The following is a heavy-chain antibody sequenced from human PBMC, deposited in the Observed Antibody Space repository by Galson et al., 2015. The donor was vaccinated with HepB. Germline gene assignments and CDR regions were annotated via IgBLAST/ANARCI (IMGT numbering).Heavy chain of an antibody. Sequence: SLRLSCAASGFTFSSYGMHWVRQAPGKGLEWVAVIWYDGSNKYYADSVKGRFTISRDNSKNTLYLQMNSLRAEDTAVYYCARVARGGIVAAGMDYWGQGTLVTVSS. V-gene: IGHV3-33*01. CDR3: ARVARGGIVAAGMDY. D-gene: IGHD6-13*01. CDR1: GFTFSSYG. CDR2: IWYDGSNK. J-gene: IGHJ4*02.